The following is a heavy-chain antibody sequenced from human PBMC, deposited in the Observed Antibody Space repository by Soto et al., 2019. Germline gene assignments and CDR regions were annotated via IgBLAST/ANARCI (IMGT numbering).Heavy chain of an antibody. CDR3: ASYSSGWYDVSY. CDR2: IYYSGST. CDR1: GGSVSSGSYY. V-gene: IGHV4-61*01. J-gene: IGHJ4*02. Sequence: QVQLQESGPGLVKPSETLSLTCTVSGGSVSSGSYYWSWIRQPPGKGLEWIGYIYYSGSTNYNPSLKSRVTISVDTSKNQISLKLNSVTAADTAVYYCASYSSGWYDVSYWGQGTLVTVSS. D-gene: IGHD6-19*01.